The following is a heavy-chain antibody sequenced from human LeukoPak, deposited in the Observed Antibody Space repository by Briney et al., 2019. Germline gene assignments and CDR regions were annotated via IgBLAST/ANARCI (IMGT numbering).Heavy chain of an antibody. Sequence: SVKISCKASGGTISSYAISWVRQAPGQGLEWMGGIIPIFGTANYAQKFQGRVTITADESTSTAYMELSSLRSEDTAVYYCASPLSPYYYGSGSPSFYYGMDVWGQGTTVTVSS. V-gene: IGHV1-69*13. CDR2: IIPIFGTA. D-gene: IGHD3-10*01. CDR1: GGTISSYA. J-gene: IGHJ6*02. CDR3: ASPLSPYYYGSGSPSFYYGMDV.